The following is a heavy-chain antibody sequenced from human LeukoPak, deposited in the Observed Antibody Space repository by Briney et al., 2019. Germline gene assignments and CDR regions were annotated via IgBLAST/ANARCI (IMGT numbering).Heavy chain of an antibody. V-gene: IGHV3-23*01. D-gene: IGHD2-2*01. CDR1: GLTFSNHA. Sequence: PGGSLRLSCAASGLTFSNHAMSWVRQAPGKGLEWVSGIRGSGGSTYYADSVKGRFTISRDNSKNTLYLQMNSLRAEDTAVYYCAKGVIPAVDYWGQGTLVTVSS. CDR2: IRGSGGST. CDR3: AKGVIPAVDY. J-gene: IGHJ4*02.